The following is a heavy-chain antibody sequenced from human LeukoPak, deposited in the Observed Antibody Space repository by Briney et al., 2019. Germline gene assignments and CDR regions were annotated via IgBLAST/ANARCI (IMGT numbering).Heavy chain of an antibody. CDR2: IYPGDSDT. J-gene: IGHJ4*02. V-gene: IGHV5-51*03. Sequence: PGESLKISCKGSGYSFTSYWIGWVRQKPGKGLEWMGIIYPGDSDTRYSPSFQGQVTISADKSISTAYLQWSSLKASDTAMYYCERLSHPYCSGGSCLPDDYWGQGTLVTVSS. CDR3: ERLSHPYCSGGSCLPDDY. CDR1: GYSFTSYW. D-gene: IGHD2-15*01.